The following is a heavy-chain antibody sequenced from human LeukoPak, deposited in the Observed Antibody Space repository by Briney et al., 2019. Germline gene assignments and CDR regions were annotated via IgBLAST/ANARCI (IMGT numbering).Heavy chain of an antibody. J-gene: IGHJ4*02. Sequence: PGGSLRLSCAASGFTFSSYSMNWVRQAPGKGLEWVSSISTSSAYIYYADSVKGRFTVSRDNAKNSLYLQMNSLRAEDTAVYYCARANRPFHTSGWYKDYWGQGTLVTVSS. CDR1: GFTFSSYS. CDR2: ISTSSAYI. V-gene: IGHV3-21*01. CDR3: ARANRPFHTSGWYKDY. D-gene: IGHD6-19*01.